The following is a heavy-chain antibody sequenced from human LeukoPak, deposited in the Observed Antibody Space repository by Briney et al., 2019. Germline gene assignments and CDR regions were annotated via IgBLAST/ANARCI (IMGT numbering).Heavy chain of an antibody. CDR3: ATYAFDI. Sequence: SQTLSLTCAISGDSVSSNSAAWNWIRQSPSSGLEWLGRTYYRSKWYNDYAPSVKSRITINPDTSKNEFSLQLNSVTPEDTALYYCATYAFDIWGQGTMVTVSS. CDR2: TYYRSKWYN. V-gene: IGHV6-1*01. CDR1: GDSVSSNSAA. J-gene: IGHJ3*02.